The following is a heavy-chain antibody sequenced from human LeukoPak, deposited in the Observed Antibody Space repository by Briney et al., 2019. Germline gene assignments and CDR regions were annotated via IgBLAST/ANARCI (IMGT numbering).Heavy chain of an antibody. J-gene: IGHJ4*02. D-gene: IGHD3-22*01. V-gene: IGHV3-30*18. CDR1: GFTFSSYG. CDR3: AKDRPYYYDSSGYHPDY. Sequence: GGTLRLSCAASGFTFSSYGMHWVCQAPGKGLEWGAVISYDGNNKYYADSVKGRFTISRDNSKNTLYLQMNSLRAEDTAVYYCAKDRPYYYDSSGYHPDYWGQGTLVTVSS. CDR2: ISYDGNNK.